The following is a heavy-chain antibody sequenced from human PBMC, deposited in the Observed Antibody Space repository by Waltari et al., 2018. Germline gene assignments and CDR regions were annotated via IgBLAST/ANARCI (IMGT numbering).Heavy chain of an antibody. J-gene: IGHJ4*02. CDR1: VFSLGDYG. CDR3: ARVWGVTTSDF. CDR2: ISSSGPTI. D-gene: IGHD4-17*01. V-gene: IGHV3-48*03. Sequence: EVQLVEAGGGLVQPGGSLRRSGAAAVFSLGDYGMNWVRQAPGKGLEWLSFISSSGPTIHYADSVKGRFTVSRDNTKNSLSLQMNSLRAEDTAVYYCARVWGVTTSDFWGQGTLVTVSS.